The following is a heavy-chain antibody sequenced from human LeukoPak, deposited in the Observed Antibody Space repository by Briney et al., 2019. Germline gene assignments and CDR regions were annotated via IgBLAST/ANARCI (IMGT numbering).Heavy chain of an antibody. J-gene: IGHJ4*02. CDR3: ARVGRWLQFGDKYYFDY. Sequence: ASVKVSCKASGGTFSSYAISWVRQAPGQGLEWMGGIIPIFGTANYAQKFQGRVTITADKSTSTAYMELSSLRSEDTAVYYCARVGRWLQFGDKYYFDYWGQGTLVTVSS. CDR1: GGTFSSYA. V-gene: IGHV1-69*06. D-gene: IGHD5-24*01. CDR2: IIPIFGTA.